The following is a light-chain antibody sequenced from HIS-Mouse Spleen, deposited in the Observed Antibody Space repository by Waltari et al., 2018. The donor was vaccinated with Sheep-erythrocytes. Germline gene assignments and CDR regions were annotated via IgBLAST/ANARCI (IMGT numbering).Light chain of an antibody. V-gene: IGLV2-11*02. CDR1: SIDVGVYNY. CDR3: CSYAGSYNHV. Sequence: QSALTQPRSVSGSPGQSVTLSCPGTSIDVGVYNYISWYQQHPGKAPKLMIYDVSKRPSGVPDRFSGSKSGNTASLTISGLQAEDEADYYCCSYAGSYNHVFATGTKVTVL. CDR2: DVS. J-gene: IGLJ1*01.